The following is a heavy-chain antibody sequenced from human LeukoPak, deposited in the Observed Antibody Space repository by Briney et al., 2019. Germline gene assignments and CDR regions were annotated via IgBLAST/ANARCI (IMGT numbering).Heavy chain of an antibody. Sequence: GGSLRLPCAASGFTFSDYYMSWTRQAPGKGLEWVSYISSSGSTIYYADSVKGRFTISRDNAKNSLYLQMNSLRAEDTAVYYCGGGAAAASLGYAFDIWGQGTMVTVSS. V-gene: IGHV3-11*04. CDR2: ISSSGSTI. CDR3: GGGAAAASLGYAFDI. J-gene: IGHJ3*02. CDR1: GFTFSDYY. D-gene: IGHD6-13*01.